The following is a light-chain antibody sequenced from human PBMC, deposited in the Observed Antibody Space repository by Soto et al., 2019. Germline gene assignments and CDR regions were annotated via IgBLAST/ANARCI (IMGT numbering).Light chain of an antibody. Sequence: EIVLTQSPATLSLSPGERATLSCGARQSVSSSYLAWYQQKPGLAPRLLMYDASSRATGIPDRFSGSGSGTDFTLTISRLEPEDFAVYYCQHYGSSPYTFGQGTKLEIK. CDR3: QHYGSSPYT. J-gene: IGKJ2*01. CDR1: QSVSSSY. V-gene: IGKV3D-20*01. CDR2: DAS.